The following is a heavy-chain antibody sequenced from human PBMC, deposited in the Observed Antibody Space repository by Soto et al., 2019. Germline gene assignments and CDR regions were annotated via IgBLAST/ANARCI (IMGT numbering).Heavy chain of an antibody. CDR3: ARAYSRGGYYYYYGMDV. CDR2: IIPIFGTA. J-gene: IGHJ6*02. Sequence: SVKVSCKASGGTFSSYAISWVRQAPGQGLEWMGGIIPIFGTANYAQKFQGRVTITADESTSTAYMELSSLRSEDTAVYYCARAYSRGGYYYYYGMDVWGQGTTVTVSS. CDR1: GGTFSSYA. V-gene: IGHV1-69*13. D-gene: IGHD2-21*01.